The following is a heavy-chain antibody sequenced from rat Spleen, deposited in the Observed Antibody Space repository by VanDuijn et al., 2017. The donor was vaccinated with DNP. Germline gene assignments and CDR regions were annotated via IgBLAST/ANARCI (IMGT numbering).Heavy chain of an antibody. V-gene: IGHV5-7*01. CDR3: ATGTFAY. CDR2: ISYDGSST. Sequence: EVQLVESGGGLVQPGRSLKLSCAASGFTFSDYNMAWVRQAPKKGLEWVATISYDGSSTYYRDSVKGRFTISRDNAKSTLYLQMDSLRSEDTATYYCATGTFAYWGQGVMVTVSS. J-gene: IGHJ2*01. CDR1: GFTFSDYN.